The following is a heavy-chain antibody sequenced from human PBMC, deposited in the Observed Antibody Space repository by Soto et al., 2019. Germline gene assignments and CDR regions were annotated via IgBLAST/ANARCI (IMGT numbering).Heavy chain of an antibody. CDR3: AKDPHDRSGYYLRYYFDY. J-gene: IGHJ4*02. V-gene: IGHV3-30*18. D-gene: IGHD3-22*01. CDR1: GFTFSSYG. Sequence: QVQLVESGGGVVQPGRSLRLSCAASGFTFSSYGMHWVRQAPGKGLEWVAVISYDGSNKYYADSVKGRFTISRDNSKNSRYLQMNSLRAEDTAVYYGAKDPHDRSGYYLRYYFDYWGQGTLVTASS. CDR2: ISYDGSNK.